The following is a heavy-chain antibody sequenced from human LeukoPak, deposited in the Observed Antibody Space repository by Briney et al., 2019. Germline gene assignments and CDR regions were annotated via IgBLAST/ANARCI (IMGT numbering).Heavy chain of an antibody. J-gene: IGHJ4*02. V-gene: IGHV3-74*01. CDR2: IKSDGSIT. Sequence: GGSLRLSCAASGFTFRNHWMHWVRQAPGKGLVWVSRIKSDGSITTYADSVKGRFTISRDNAKSTLYLQMNSLRGEDTAVYYCTGDAAGLDYWGQGTLVTVSS. CDR1: GFTFRNHW. CDR3: TGDAAGLDY. D-gene: IGHD1-14*01.